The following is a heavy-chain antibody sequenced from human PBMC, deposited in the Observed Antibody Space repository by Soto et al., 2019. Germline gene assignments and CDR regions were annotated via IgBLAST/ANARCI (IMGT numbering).Heavy chain of an antibody. CDR1: GGTFSSYT. CDR3: ARTSISPYSSGWYTWFQH. J-gene: IGHJ1*01. CDR2: IIPILGIA. D-gene: IGHD6-19*01. V-gene: IGHV1-69*02. Sequence: SVKVSCKASGGTFSSYTISWVRQALGQGLEWMGRIIPILGIANYAQKFQGRVTITADKSTSTAYMELSSLRSEDTAVYYCARTSISPYSSGWYTWFQHWGQGTLVTVSS.